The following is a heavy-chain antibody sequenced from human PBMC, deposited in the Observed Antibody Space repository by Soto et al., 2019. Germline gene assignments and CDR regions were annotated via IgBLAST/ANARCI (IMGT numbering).Heavy chain of an antibody. CDR3: ARGYYYGSGSDSGMDV. J-gene: IGHJ6*02. V-gene: IGHV1-2*02. CDR2: INPNSGGT. Sequence: ASVKVSGKAFAYPFTGFHTPWVRQAPGQGLEWMGWINPNSGGTNYAQEFQGRVTMTKDTSISTAYMELSSLRSEDTAVYYCARGYYYGSGSDSGMDVWGQGTTVTVSS. CDR1: AYPFTGFH. D-gene: IGHD3-10*01.